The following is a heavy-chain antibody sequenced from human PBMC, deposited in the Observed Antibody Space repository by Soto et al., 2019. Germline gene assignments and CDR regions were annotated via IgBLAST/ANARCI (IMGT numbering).Heavy chain of an antibody. CDR3: ARTIAVAGPYYYYYMDV. Sequence: SETLSLTCTVSGGSISSYYWSWIRQPPGKGLEWIGYIYYSGSTNYNPSLKSRVTISVDTSKNQFSLKLSSVTAADTAVYYCARTIAVAGPYYYYYMDVWGKGTTVTVSS. D-gene: IGHD6-19*01. CDR2: IYYSGST. CDR1: GGSISSYY. J-gene: IGHJ6*03. V-gene: IGHV4-59*01.